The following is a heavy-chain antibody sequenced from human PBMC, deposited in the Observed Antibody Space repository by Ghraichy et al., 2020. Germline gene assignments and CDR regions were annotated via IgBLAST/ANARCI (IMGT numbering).Heavy chain of an antibody. D-gene: IGHD5-18*01. Sequence: GGSLRLSCAASGFTFSSYWMSWVRQAPGKGLEWVANIKQDGSEKYYVDSVKGRFTISRDNAKNSLYLQMNSLRAEDTAVYYCARVMLGYGPDDAFDIWGQGTMVTVSS. CDR3: ARVMLGYGPDDAFDI. CDR1: GFTFSSYW. CDR2: IKQDGSEK. V-gene: IGHV3-7*03. J-gene: IGHJ3*02.